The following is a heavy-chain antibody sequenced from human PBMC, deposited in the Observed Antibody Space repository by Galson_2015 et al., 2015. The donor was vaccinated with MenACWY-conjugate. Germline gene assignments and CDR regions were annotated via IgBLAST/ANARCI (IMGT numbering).Heavy chain of an antibody. D-gene: IGHD7-27*01. Sequence: SETLSLTCTVSGGSISSYYWSWIRQPPGKGLEWIGYIYYSGSTNYNPSLKSRVTISVDTSKNQFSLKLSSVTAADTAVYYCARDSGVDVFDYWGQGTLVTVSS. CDR1: GGSISSYY. V-gene: IGHV4-59*01. CDR2: IYYSGST. CDR3: ARDSGVDVFDY. J-gene: IGHJ4*02.